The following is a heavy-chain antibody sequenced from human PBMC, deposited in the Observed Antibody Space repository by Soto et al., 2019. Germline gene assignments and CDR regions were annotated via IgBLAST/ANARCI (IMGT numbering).Heavy chain of an antibody. V-gene: IGHV2-5*02. J-gene: IGHJ6*02. CDR1: GFSLSTTGVG. CDR2: IYWDDDK. Sequence: QITLKESGPPLVKPTQTLTLTCTFSGFSLSTTGVGVSWIRQPPGKALEWLGIIYWDDDKRSSPSLKNRLTIAKDTSKNQVVLTMTNVDPVDTATYYCAHSPPGGYGGKGHGMGVWGQGTTVTVSS. D-gene: IGHD2-15*01. CDR3: AHSPPGGYGGKGHGMGV.